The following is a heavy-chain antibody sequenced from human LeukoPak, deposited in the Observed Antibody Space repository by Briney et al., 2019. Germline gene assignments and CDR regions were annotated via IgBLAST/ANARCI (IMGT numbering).Heavy chain of an antibody. J-gene: IGHJ4*02. CDR1: GFTFSSYS. Sequence: GGSLRLSCAASGFTFSSYSMNWVRQAPGKGLEWVSSISSSSSYIYYADSVKGRFTIFRDNAKNSLYLQMNSLRAEDTAVYYCARDVDYYDSSGYYQRYFDYWGQGTLVTVSS. CDR2: ISSSSSYI. CDR3: ARDVDYYDSSGYYQRYFDY. V-gene: IGHV3-21*01. D-gene: IGHD3-22*01.